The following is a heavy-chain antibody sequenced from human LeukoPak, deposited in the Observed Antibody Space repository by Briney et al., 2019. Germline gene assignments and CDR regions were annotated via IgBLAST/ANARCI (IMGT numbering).Heavy chain of an antibody. CDR3: AREGRVSSSGWYGFDY. V-gene: IGHV1-69*04. J-gene: IGHJ4*02. CDR2: IIPILGIA. Sequence: SVKVSCKASGGTFSSYAISWVRQAPGQGLEWMGRIIPILGIANYAQKFQGRVTITADKSTSTAYMELSSLRSEDTAVYYCAREGRVSSSGWYGFDYWGQGTLVTVSS. D-gene: IGHD6-19*01. CDR1: GGTFSSYA.